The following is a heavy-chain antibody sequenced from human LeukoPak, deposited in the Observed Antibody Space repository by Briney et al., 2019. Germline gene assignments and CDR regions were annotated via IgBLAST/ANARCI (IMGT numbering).Heavy chain of an antibody. V-gene: IGHV1-18*01. CDR2: ISAYNGNT. CDR1: GYTFTSYG. D-gene: IGHD3-10*01. CDR3: ARAQRTYYLGSGSYYKVGRLDF. Sequence: ASVKVSCKASGYTFTSYGISWVRQAPGQGLEWMGWISAYNGNTNYAQKFQGRITITADESTNTAYMELRSLRSEDTAVYYCARAQRTYYLGSGSYYKVGRLDFWGQGTLVTVSS. J-gene: IGHJ4*02.